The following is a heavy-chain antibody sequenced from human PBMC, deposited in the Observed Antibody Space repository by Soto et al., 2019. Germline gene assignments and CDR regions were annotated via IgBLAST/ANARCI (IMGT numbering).Heavy chain of an antibody. CDR3: ARVGTPRPFDH. D-gene: IGHD3-3*02. Sequence: SETLSLTCAVYGESFTGYYWSWIRQPPGKGLEWIGEINHRGSTNYNPSLKSRVTISVDTSKNQFSLKLSSVTAADTAMYYCARVGTPRPFDHWGR. V-gene: IGHV4-34*01. CDR1: GESFTGYY. J-gene: IGHJ2*01. CDR2: INHRGST.